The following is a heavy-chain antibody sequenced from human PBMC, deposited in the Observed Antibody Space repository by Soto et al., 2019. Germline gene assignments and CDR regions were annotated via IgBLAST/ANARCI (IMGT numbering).Heavy chain of an antibody. Sequence: GASVKVSCKASGYTFTSYAMHWVRQAPGQRLEWMGWINAGNGNTKYSQKFQGRVTITRDTSASTAYMELSSLRSEDTAVYYCARNLLGFGELSQVYFDYWGQGTLVTVSS. J-gene: IGHJ4*02. CDR1: GYTFTSYA. V-gene: IGHV1-3*01. CDR3: ARNLLGFGELSQVYFDY. D-gene: IGHD3-10*01. CDR2: INAGNGNT.